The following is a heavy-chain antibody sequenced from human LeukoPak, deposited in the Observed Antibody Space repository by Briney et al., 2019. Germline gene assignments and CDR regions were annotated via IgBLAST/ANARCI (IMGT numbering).Heavy chain of an antibody. J-gene: IGHJ6*03. Sequence: ASETLSLTCAVSGASISSHYWSWIRQPPGKGLGWIGYTSGSISDNPPLKSRVAVSVDPSQNQVSLSLTSVTAADTAVYYCARVLAIFGLDTTDFYMDVWGKGTTVTVSS. D-gene: IGHD3/OR15-3a*01. CDR1: GASISSHY. CDR2: TSGSI. CDR3: ARVLAIFGLDTTDFYMDV. V-gene: IGHV4-59*11.